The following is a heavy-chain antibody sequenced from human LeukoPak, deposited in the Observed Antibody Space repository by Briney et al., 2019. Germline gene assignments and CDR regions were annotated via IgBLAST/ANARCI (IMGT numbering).Heavy chain of an antibody. V-gene: IGHV3-48*01. CDR1: GFTFSLYG. Sequence: GGSLRLSCAASGFTFSLYGMNWVRQAPGKGREWVSYISEDTSIIHYADSVKGRFTISRDNAKNSLYLQMSSLRVVDTAVYYCATTGVRRDNWFDPWGQGTLVTVSS. J-gene: IGHJ5*02. CDR3: ATTGVRRDNWFDP. CDR2: ISEDTSII. D-gene: IGHD3-10*01.